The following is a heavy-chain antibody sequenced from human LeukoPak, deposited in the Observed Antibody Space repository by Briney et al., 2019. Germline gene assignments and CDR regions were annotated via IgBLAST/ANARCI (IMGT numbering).Heavy chain of an antibody. D-gene: IGHD3-3*01. J-gene: IGHJ4*02. Sequence: GGSLRLSCAASGFTFSSYAMHWVRQAPGKGLEWVAVISYDGSNKYYADSVKGRFTISRDNSKNTLYLQMNSLRAEDTAVYYCARDVLVWGQGTLVTVSS. CDR3: ARDVLV. V-gene: IGHV3-30*04. CDR2: ISYDGSNK. CDR1: GFTFSSYA.